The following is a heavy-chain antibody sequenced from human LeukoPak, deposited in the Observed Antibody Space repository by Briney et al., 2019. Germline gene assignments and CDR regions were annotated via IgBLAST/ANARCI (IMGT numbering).Heavy chain of an antibody. J-gene: IGHJ6*02. CDR1: GFSLGSFA. V-gene: IGHV4-34*01. CDR2: INHSGST. CDR3: ARRPRQLWTNYYYYGMDF. Sequence: GSLRPSCAVSGFSLGSFAMRWVRPPPGKGLGWIGEINHSGSTNNNPSLKSRVTISVDTSKNQYSQKLSSVTAADTAVYYCARRPRQLWTNYYYYGMDFWGQGTTVTVSS. D-gene: IGHD5-18*01.